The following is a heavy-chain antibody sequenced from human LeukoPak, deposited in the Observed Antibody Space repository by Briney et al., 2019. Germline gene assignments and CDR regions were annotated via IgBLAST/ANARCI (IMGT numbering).Heavy chain of an antibody. D-gene: IGHD5-24*01. CDR2: IYYSGST. V-gene: IGHV4-39*07. CDR1: GGSISSSPYY. Sequence: PSETLSLTCTVSGGSISSSPYYWGWIRQPPGKGLEWIASIYYSGSTYYSPSLKSRVTISLDTSRNQFSLKLNSVTAADTAVYYCARGRDGYNYFDYWGQGTLVTVSS. J-gene: IGHJ4*02. CDR3: ARGRDGYNYFDY.